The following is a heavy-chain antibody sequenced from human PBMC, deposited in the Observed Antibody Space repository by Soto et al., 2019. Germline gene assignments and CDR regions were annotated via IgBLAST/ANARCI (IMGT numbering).Heavy chain of an antibody. Sequence: SETLSLTCFISGGSFSNDYWTWIRQSSGKGLEWIGYIFHTGITDYNPSVKSRVTISIDKSRNLFSLNLTSVTAADTAVYYCARDRYFYDSRGYYRTLDSWGQGTLVTVSS. CDR3: ARDRYFYDSRGYYRTLDS. J-gene: IGHJ5*01. V-gene: IGHV4-59*01. CDR2: IFHTGIT. CDR1: GGSFSNDY. D-gene: IGHD3-22*01.